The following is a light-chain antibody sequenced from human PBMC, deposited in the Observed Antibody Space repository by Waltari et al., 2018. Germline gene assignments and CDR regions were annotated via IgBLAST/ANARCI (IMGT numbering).Light chain of an antibody. J-gene: IGKJ1*01. CDR2: GAS. CDR1: QSVGRS. Sequence: EIVLTQSPGTLSWSPGETATLSCRASQSVGRSLAWYQQKPGQAPRLLIYGASSRATGVPDRFSGSGSGTDFSLTISRLEPEDFAVYYCQHYVRLPVSFGQGTKVEIK. CDR3: QHYVRLPVS. V-gene: IGKV3-20*01.